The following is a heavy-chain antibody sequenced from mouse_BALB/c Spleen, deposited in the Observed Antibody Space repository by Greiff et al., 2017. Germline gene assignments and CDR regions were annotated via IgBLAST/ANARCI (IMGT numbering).Heavy chain of an antibody. CDR2: INPSSGYT. Sequence: VQLQQSGAELAKPGASVKMSCKASGYTFTSYWMHWVKQRPGQGLEWIGYINPSSGYTEYNQKFKDKATLTADKSSSTAYMQLSSLTSEDSAVYYCARSVYGDYAMDYWGQGTSVTVSS. J-gene: IGHJ4*01. V-gene: IGHV1-7*01. D-gene: IGHD1-1*01. CDR1: GYTFTSYW. CDR3: ARSVYGDYAMDY.